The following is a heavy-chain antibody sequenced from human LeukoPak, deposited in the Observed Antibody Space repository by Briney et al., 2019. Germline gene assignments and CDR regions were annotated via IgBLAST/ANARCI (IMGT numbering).Heavy chain of an antibody. D-gene: IGHD3-16*01. J-gene: IGHJ6*03. Sequence: PGGSLRLSCTVSGFTLSSYEMSWIRQAPGKGLEWVSSIEYSGGSAYYADSVKGRFTISRDDSKNTLYLQMNSLRVEDTAVYYCAKPAYAGYYYYMDVWGKGTTVTVSS. CDR2: IEYSGGSA. V-gene: IGHV3-23*01. CDR1: GFTLSSYE. CDR3: AKPAYAGYYYYMDV.